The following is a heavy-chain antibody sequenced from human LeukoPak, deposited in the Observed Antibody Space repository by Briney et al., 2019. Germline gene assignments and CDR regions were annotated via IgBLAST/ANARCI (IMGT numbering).Heavy chain of an antibody. J-gene: IGHJ4*02. CDR3: ARDLRVTMVRGKSPREDY. CDR2: IYYSGST. V-gene: IGHV4-30-4*01. CDR1: GGSISSGDYY. D-gene: IGHD3-10*01. Sequence: SETLSLTCTVSGGSISSGDYYWSWIRQPPGKGLEWIGYIYYSGSTYYNPSLKSRVTISVDTSKNQFSLKLSSVTAADTAVYYCARDLRVTMVRGKSPREDYWGQGTLVTVSS.